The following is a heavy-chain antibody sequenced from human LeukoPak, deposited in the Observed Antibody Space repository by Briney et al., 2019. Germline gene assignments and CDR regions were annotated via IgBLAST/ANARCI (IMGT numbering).Heavy chain of an antibody. J-gene: IGHJ4*02. CDR3: AKDHGCSGWTRLFDY. V-gene: IGHV3-23*01. CDR1: GFTFSSYA. CDR2: ISGSGGST. Sequence: GGSLRLSCAASGFTFSSYAMSWVRQAPGKGLEWVSAISGSGGSTYYADSVKGRFTISRDNPKNTLYLQMNSLRAEDTAVYYCAKDHGCSGWTRLFDYWGQGTLVTVSS. D-gene: IGHD6-19*01.